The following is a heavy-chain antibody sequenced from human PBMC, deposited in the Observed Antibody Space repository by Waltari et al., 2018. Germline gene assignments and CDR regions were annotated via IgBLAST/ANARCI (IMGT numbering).Heavy chain of an antibody. V-gene: IGHV4-4*02. CDR2: IQRSEGT. CDR3: ARGGDWQFDY. J-gene: IGHJ4*02. Sequence: VQLYESGPGLARPAGTLSPTCAVSGDAIRRDKWWTRVRQPPGKGLGCVGEIQRSEGTNYNPSLRSRVTLSLDKSKNQFSLNLYSVTAADTAVYYCARGGDWQFDYWGRGIPVTVSS. CDR1: GDAIRRDKW. D-gene: IGHD3-9*01.